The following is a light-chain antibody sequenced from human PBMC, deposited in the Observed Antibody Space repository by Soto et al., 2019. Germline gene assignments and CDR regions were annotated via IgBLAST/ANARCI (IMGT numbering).Light chain of an antibody. CDR1: QSIDSY. CDR2: ETS. V-gene: IGKV1-9*01. Sequence: DIQMTQSPSTLPASVGDRVTITCRASQSIDSYLAWYQQRPGKVPQLLIYETSILQSGVSSRFSGSGSGTDFTLTISSLQAEDFATYYCQQTRSYPSTFGGGTKVDIK. J-gene: IGKJ4*01. CDR3: QQTRSYPST.